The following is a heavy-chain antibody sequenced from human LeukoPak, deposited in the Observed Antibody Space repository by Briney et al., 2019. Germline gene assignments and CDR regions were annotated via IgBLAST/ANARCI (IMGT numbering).Heavy chain of an antibody. CDR2: IIPIFGTA. Sequence: SVKVSCKASGGAFSSYAISWVRQAPGQGLEWMGGIIPIFGTANYAQKFQGSVTITTDESTSTAYMELSSLRSEDTAVYYCARGDLTGATAYYYYYMDVWGKGTTVTVSS. D-gene: IGHD1-26*01. CDR1: GGAFSSYA. CDR3: ARGDLTGATAYYYYYMDV. V-gene: IGHV1-69*05. J-gene: IGHJ6*03.